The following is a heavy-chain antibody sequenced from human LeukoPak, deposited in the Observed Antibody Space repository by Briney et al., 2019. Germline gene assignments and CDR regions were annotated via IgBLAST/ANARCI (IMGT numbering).Heavy chain of an antibody. CDR3: ARANWNDGFWFDP. CDR1: GFTVSSNF. V-gene: IGHV3-53*01. D-gene: IGHD1-1*01. Sequence: GGSLRLSCAASGFTVSSNFMSWVRQAPGKGLEWVSVIYSGGSTYYADSVKGRFTISRDNSKNTLYLQMNSLRAEDTAVYYCARANWNDGFWFDPWGQGTLVTVSS. CDR2: IYSGGST. J-gene: IGHJ5*02.